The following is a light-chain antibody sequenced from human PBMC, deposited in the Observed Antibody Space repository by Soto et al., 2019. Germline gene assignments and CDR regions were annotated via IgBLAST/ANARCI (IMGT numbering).Light chain of an antibody. CDR2: DVS. J-gene: IGLJ2*01. CDR1: SSDVGAYNY. CDR3: CSYAGSYTLV. Sequence: QSALTQPRSVSGSPGQSVTISCTGTSSDVGAYNYISWYQQHPGKVPKLMIYDVSKRPSGVPDRFVGSKSGNTASLTISGLQADDEGEYYCCSYAGSYTLVFGGGTKLTVL. V-gene: IGLV2-11*01.